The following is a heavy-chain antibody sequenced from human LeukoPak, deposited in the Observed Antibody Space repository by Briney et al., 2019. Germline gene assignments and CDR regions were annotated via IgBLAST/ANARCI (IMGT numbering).Heavy chain of an antibody. J-gene: IGHJ6*03. CDR1: GGSFSGYY. CDR3: ARQGRYCSSTSCYTGGFHYYYYMDV. Sequence: SETLSLTCAVYGGSFSGYYWSWIRQPPGKGLEWIGEINHSGSTNYNPSLKSRVTISVDTSKNQFSLKLSSVTAADTAVYYCARQGRYCSSTSCYTGGFHYYYYMDVWGKGTTVTVSS. CDR2: INHSGST. V-gene: IGHV4-34*01. D-gene: IGHD2-2*02.